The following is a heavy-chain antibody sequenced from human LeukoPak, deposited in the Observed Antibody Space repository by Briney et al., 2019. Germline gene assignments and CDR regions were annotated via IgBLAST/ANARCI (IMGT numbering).Heavy chain of an antibody. J-gene: IGHJ5*02. Sequence: PSETLSLTCTVSGGSISSSSYYWGWIRQPPGTGLEWIGSIYYSGSTYYNPSLKSRVTTSVDTSKNQFSLKLSSVTAADTAVYYCARPRIAVAGSGEYNWFDPWGQGTLVTVSS. CDR2: IYYSGST. V-gene: IGHV4-39*01. CDR3: ARPRIAVAGSGEYNWFDP. D-gene: IGHD6-19*01. CDR1: GGSISSSSYY.